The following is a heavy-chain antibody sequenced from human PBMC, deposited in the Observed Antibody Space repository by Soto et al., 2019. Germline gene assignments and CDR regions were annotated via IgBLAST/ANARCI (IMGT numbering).Heavy chain of an antibody. D-gene: IGHD3-3*01. Sequence: QVQLVESGGGVVQPGRSLRLSCAASGFSFSSYGIHWVRQAPGKGLEWVAVISHDGSDKYYTDSVKGRFTICRDNCKNTVDLQMNRLRGEDMAVYSRAKVTVNEWTIYYYYGMDVWGRGTTVIVSS. CDR3: AKVTVNEWTIYYYYGMDV. CDR2: ISHDGSDK. CDR1: GFSFSSYG. J-gene: IGHJ6*02. V-gene: IGHV3-30*18.